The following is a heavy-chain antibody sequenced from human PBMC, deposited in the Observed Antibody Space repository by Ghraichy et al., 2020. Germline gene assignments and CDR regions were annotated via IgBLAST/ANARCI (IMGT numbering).Heavy chain of an antibody. D-gene: IGHD6-13*01. CDR2: IYWDDDK. Sequence: SGPTLVKPTQTLTLTCTFSGFSLSTSGVGVGWIRQPPGKALEWLALIYWDDDKRYSPSLKSRLTITKDTSKNQVVLTMTNMDPVDTATYYCAHTHLFEAAGPHGSFDPWGQGTLVTVSS. J-gene: IGHJ5*02. V-gene: IGHV2-5*02. CDR3: AHTHLFEAAGPHGSFDP. CDR1: GFSLSTSGVG.